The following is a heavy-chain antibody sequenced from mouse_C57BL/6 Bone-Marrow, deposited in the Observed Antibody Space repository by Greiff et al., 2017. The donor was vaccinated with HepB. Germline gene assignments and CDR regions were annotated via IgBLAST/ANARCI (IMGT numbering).Heavy chain of an antibody. CDR3: ARWLRRGYFDY. V-gene: IGHV1-64*01. Sequence: QVQLQQPGAELVKPGASVKLSCKASGYTFTSYWMHWVKQRPGQGLEWIGMIHPNSGSTNYNEKFKSKATLTVDKASSTAYMQLSSLTSEDSAVYYCARWLRRGYFDYWGQGTTLTVSS. D-gene: IGHD2-2*01. CDR2: IHPNSGST. J-gene: IGHJ2*01. CDR1: GYTFTSYW.